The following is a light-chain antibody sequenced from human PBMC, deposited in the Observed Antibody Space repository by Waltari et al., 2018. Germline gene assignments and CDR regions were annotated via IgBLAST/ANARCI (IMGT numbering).Light chain of an antibody. V-gene: IGLV2-14*01. Sequence: QSALTQPASVSGPPGQSITFSCTGTSSDVGGYNYVSWYQQHPDKVPNLMIYEVSNRPSGVSNRFSGSKSGNTASLTISGLQAEDEADYYCLSYTSSSTYVFGTGTKVTVL. J-gene: IGLJ1*01. CDR3: LSYTSSSTYV. CDR2: EVS. CDR1: SSDVGGYNY.